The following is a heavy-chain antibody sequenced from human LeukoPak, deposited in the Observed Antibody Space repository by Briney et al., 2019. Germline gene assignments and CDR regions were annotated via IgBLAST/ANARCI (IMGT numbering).Heavy chain of an antibody. J-gene: IGHJ2*01. CDR3: ARVGDHYHWYLDL. Sequence: GGSLRLSCAASGFTVSTKYMNSVRQAPGKGLEWVSILYSGDSTYYADSVKGRFIVSRDNSKNTLCLQMNALRADDTAVYYCARVGDHYHWYLDLWGRGTLVTVSS. CDR1: GFTVSTKY. D-gene: IGHD3-10*01. CDR2: LYSGDST. V-gene: IGHV3-53*01.